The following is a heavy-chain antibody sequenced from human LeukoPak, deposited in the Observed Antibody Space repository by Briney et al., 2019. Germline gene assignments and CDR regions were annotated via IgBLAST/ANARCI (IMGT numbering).Heavy chain of an antibody. Sequence: PSETLSLTCAASGGSFSGYYWSWIRQPPEKGLEWIGEINHGGTTTYNPSLKSRVTISVDTSKRQFSLRLGSVTAADAAVYYCAGIWWGNHAFDVCGQGTVVTVSS. CDR2: INHGGTT. V-gene: IGHV4-34*01. CDR3: AGIWWGNHAFDV. D-gene: IGHD2-8*02. J-gene: IGHJ3*01. CDR1: GGSFSGYY.